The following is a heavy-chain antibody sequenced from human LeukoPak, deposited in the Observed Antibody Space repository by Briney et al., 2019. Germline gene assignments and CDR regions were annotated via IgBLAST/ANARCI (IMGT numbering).Heavy chain of an antibody. D-gene: IGHD2-15*01. CDR2: IIPIFGTA. Sequence: EASVKVSCKASGGTFSSYAISWMRQAPGQGLEWMGGIIPIFGTANYAQKFQGRVTITADESTSTAYMELSSLRSEDTAVYYCARDDCSGGSCYSPRAFDIWGQGTMVTVSS. V-gene: IGHV1-69*01. CDR3: ARDDCSGGSCYSPRAFDI. J-gene: IGHJ3*02. CDR1: GGTFSSYA.